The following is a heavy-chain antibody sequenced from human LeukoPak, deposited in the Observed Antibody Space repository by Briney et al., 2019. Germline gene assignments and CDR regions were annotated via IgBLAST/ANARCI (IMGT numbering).Heavy chain of an antibody. J-gene: IGHJ5*02. D-gene: IGHD6-19*01. CDR1: GYTFTSYG. Sequence: ASVKVSCKASGYTFTSYGISWVRQAPGQGLEWMGWISAYNGNTNYAQKLQGRVPMTTDTSTSTAYMELRSLRSDDTAVYYCARDLVGYSSGWFVRWGQGTLVTVSS. CDR2: ISAYNGNT. V-gene: IGHV1-18*01. CDR3: ARDLVGYSSGWFVR.